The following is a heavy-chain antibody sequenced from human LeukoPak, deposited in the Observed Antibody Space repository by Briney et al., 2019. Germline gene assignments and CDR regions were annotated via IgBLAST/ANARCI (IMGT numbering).Heavy chain of an antibody. CDR1: GYTFTGYY. CDR2: INPTSGGT. Sequence: ASVKVSCKASGYTFTGYYLHWVRQAPGQGLEWMGWINPTSGGTKYAQKFQGRVTMTRDTSISTAYMELSSLKSDDTAVYYCARDRNSGSSLDIWGQGTMLTVSS. CDR3: ARDRNSGSSLDI. D-gene: IGHD6-6*01. J-gene: IGHJ3*02. V-gene: IGHV1-2*02.